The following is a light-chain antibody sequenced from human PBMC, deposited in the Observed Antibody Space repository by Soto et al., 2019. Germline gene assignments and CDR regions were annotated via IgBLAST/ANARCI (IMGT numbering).Light chain of an antibody. V-gene: IGKV1-6*01. Sequence: AIQMTQSPSSLSASVGDRVTITCRASQGIRSELGWYQQKPGKAPKLLIYGAYTLKSGVPSRFSGSGSGTDFTLTISSLQPEDFATYYCLQDSNYPWTFGQGTKVEIK. J-gene: IGKJ1*01. CDR1: QGIRSE. CDR2: GAY. CDR3: LQDSNYPWT.